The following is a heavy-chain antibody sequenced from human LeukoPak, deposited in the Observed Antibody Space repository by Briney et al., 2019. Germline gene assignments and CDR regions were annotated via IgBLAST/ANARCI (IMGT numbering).Heavy chain of an antibody. V-gene: IGHV6-1*01. CDR3: ARGDIRDGYNFRY. D-gene: IGHD5-24*01. Sequence: SQTLSLTCAISGDSVSSNSAAWNWIRQSPSRGFEWLGRTYYRSRWYNDYAVSVESRITINPDTSKNQFSLQLNSVTPEDTAVYYCARGDIRDGYNFRYWGQGSLVTVSS. CDR1: GDSVSSNSAA. J-gene: IGHJ4*02. CDR2: TYYRSRWYN.